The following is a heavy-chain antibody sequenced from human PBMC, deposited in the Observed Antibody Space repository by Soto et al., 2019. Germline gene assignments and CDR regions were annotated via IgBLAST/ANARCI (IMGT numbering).Heavy chain of an antibody. CDR2: IYSGGST. CDR1: GFTVSSNY. J-gene: IGHJ6*03. V-gene: IGHV3-66*01. Sequence: GGSLRLSCAASGFTVSSNYMSWVRQAPGKGLEWVSVIYSGGSTYYADSVKGRFTISRDNSKNTLYLQMNSLRAEDTAVYYCARGGDGDYVSGYYYYYMDVWGKGTTVTVSS. D-gene: IGHD4-17*01. CDR3: ARGGDGDYVSGYYYYYMDV.